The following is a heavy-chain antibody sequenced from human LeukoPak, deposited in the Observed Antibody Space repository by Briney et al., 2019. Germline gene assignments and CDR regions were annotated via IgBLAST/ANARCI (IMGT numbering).Heavy chain of an antibody. CDR2: IYYSGST. Sequence: SETLSLTCTVSGGSISSGGYYWSWLRQHPGKGLEWIGYIYYSGSTYYNPSLKSRVTISVDTSKNQFSLKLSSVTAADTAVYYCAREGRMVRGVIPYFDYWGQGTLVTVSS. CDR3: AREGRMVRGVIPYFDY. D-gene: IGHD3-10*01. CDR1: GGSISSGGYY. J-gene: IGHJ4*02. V-gene: IGHV4-31*03.